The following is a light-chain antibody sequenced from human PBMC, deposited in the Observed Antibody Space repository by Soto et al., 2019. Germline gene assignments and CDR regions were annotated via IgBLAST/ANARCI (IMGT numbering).Light chain of an antibody. Sequence: EIVLTQSPGTLSLSPGIRATLSCRASQSVSSSYLAWYQQKPGQTPRLRIYGASSRATGIPDRFSGSGSGTDFTLTISRLEPEDFAVYYCQQYGSSPPTFGQGTMVEIK. CDR1: QSVSSSY. CDR3: QQYGSSPPT. J-gene: IGKJ1*01. V-gene: IGKV3-20*01. CDR2: GAS.